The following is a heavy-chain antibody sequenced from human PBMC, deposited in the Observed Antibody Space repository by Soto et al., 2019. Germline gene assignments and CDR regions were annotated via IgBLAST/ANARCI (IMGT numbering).Heavy chain of an antibody. CDR1: GYSFTSYW. Sequence: GESLKISCQGSGYSFTSYWIGWVRQMPGKGLEWMGIIYPGDSDTRYSPSFQGQVTISADKSISTAYLQWSSLKASDTAMYYCAIHRVPLGYGCIPDAFDIWGQGTMVTVSS. D-gene: IGHD5-12*01. J-gene: IGHJ3*02. CDR2: IYPGDSDT. CDR3: AIHRVPLGYGCIPDAFDI. V-gene: IGHV5-51*01.